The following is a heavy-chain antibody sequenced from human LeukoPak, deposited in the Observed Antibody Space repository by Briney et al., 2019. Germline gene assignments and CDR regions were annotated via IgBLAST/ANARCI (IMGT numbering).Heavy chain of an antibody. CDR1: GGSISSSSYY. CDR2: IYYSGST. J-gene: IGHJ4*02. Sequence: KPSETLSLTCTVSGGSISSSSYYWGWIRQPPGKGLEWIGSIYYSGSTYYNPSLKSRVTISVDTSKNQFSLKLSSVTAADTAVYYCAREPLGGWYVHFDYWGQGTLVTVSS. CDR3: AREPLGGWYVHFDY. D-gene: IGHD6-19*01. V-gene: IGHV4-39*07.